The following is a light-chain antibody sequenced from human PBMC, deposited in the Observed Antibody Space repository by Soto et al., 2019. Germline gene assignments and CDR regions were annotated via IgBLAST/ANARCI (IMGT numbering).Light chain of an antibody. J-gene: IGLJ3*02. CDR2: EVS. Sequence: QSALTQPPSASGSPGQSVTISCTGTSSDVGGYNYVSWYQQHPGKAPKLMIYEVSERPSGVPDRFSGSKSGNTASLTVSGLAAEDEADYYCSSYAGSNNLVFGGGTKLTVL. CDR3: SSYAGSNNLV. V-gene: IGLV2-8*01. CDR1: SSDVGGYNY.